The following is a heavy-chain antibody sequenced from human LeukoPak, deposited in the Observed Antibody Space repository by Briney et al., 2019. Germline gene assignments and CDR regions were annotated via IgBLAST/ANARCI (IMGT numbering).Heavy chain of an antibody. J-gene: IGHJ4*02. CDR2: ISGGYGSA. Sequence: GGSLRLSCAGSGFIFSSHAMSWVRQVPGKGLEWVSGISGGYGSAYYADSVKGRFTISRDNSKNTLYLQMNSLRAEDTAVYYCAKDSEYKAKYYFDYWGQGTLVTVSS. CDR1: GFIFSSHA. D-gene: IGHD1-1*01. V-gene: IGHV3-23*01. CDR3: AKDSEYKAKYYFDY.